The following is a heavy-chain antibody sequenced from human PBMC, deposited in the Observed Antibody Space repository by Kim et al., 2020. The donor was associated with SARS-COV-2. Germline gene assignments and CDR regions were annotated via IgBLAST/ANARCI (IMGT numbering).Heavy chain of an antibody. Sequence: VKGRFTISRDNAKNSRYLQMNSLRAEDTAVYYCARQAAWIQLWPKVYYFDYWGQGTLVTVSS. D-gene: IGHD5-18*01. CDR3: ARQAAWIQLWPKVYYFDY. J-gene: IGHJ4*02. V-gene: IGHV3-48*03.